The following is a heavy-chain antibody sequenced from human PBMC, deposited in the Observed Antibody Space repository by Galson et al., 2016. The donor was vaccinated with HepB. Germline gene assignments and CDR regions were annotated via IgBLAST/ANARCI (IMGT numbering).Heavy chain of an antibody. J-gene: IGHJ3*02. D-gene: IGHD3-10*01. CDR2: ISYDGTNK. CDR1: GFTFNTYS. Sequence: SLRLSCAASGFTFNTYSMAWVRQAPGKGLEWLAVISYDGTNKYYAESVKGRFTISRDNSKTTQYLQMDSLRPDDTAVYYCARAPRGGDAFDIWGQGTMVTVSS. V-gene: IGHV3-30-3*01. CDR3: ARAPRGGDAFDI.